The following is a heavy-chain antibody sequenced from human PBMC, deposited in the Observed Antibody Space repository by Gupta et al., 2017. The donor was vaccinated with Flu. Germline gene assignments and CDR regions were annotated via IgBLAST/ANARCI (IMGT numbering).Heavy chain of an antibody. CDR3: ARAVSNFYGVDV. CDR2: IDPKSGDT. CDR1: FTGYF. Sequence: FTGYFIHWVRQAPGQGLEWMAWIDPKSGDTKYAQKFQDRITLTRDTSISTASMEMRRLRSDDSAVYYCARAVSNFYGVDVWGQGTSVTVSS. D-gene: IGHD4-4*01. V-gene: IGHV1-2*02. J-gene: IGHJ6*02.